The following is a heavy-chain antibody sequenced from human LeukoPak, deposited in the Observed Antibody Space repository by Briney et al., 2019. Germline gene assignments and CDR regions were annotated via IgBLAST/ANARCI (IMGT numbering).Heavy chain of an antibody. CDR1: GFTFSNYG. V-gene: IGHV3-33*01. CDR2: IWHDGSQK. D-gene: IGHD6-19*01. CDR3: ARDDGTAVFGTGIVDP. Sequence: GRSLRLSCAASGFTFSNYGMHWVRQAPGKGLEWVAVIWHDGSQKYSADSVKGRFSISRDNSRDTLYLQMDSLRAEDTAMYYCARDDGTAVFGTGIVDPWGQGTLVTVSS. J-gene: IGHJ5*02.